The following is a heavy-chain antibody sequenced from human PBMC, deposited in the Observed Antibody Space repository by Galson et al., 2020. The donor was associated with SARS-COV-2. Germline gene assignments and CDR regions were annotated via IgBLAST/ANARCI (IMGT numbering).Heavy chain of an antibody. CDR2: IYHSGTT. CDR3: TTYSLMVISPTPLRADY. Sequence: SETLSLTCTVSGYSISRGYFWAWIRQTPGEGLEWMGSIYHSGTTFYNPSLQSRLTISVDTSENQFSLKLDSVTAADTAVYYCTTYSLMVISPTPLRADYWGQGTLVTVPS. V-gene: IGHV4-38-2*02. CDR1: GYSISRGYF. D-gene: IGHD2-8*01. J-gene: IGHJ4*02.